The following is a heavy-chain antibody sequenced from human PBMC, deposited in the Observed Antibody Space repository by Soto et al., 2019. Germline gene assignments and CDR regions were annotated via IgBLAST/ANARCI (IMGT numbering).Heavy chain of an antibody. J-gene: IGHJ5*02. D-gene: IGHD3-3*01. CDR1: GGSFSGYY. CDR3: SRAIVVLRFLEWSPQWFDP. CDR2: INHSGST. V-gene: IGHV4-34*01. Sequence: SETLSLTCAVYGGSFSGYYWSWIRQPPGKGLEWIGEINHSGSTNYNPSLKSRVTISVDTSKNQFSLKLSSVTAADTAVYYCSRAIVVLRFLEWSPQWFDPWGQGTLVTVSS.